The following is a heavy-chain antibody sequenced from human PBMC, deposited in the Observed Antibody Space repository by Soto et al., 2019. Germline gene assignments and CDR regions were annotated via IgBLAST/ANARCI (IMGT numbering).Heavy chain of an antibody. CDR1: GYTFTNYL. D-gene: IGHD3-22*01. Sequence: QVQLVQSGGEVKKPGASVKVSCKASGYTFTNYLITWVRQAPGPGLEWMGWIAAYNLNTNYAEKFKGRVTMTIDTSTDTAYMELRSLRSDDTAVYYCARDLHTSSGYPGNPYYLDYWGQGTLVTVSS. V-gene: IGHV1-18*01. J-gene: IGHJ4*02. CDR2: IAAYNLNT. CDR3: ARDLHTSSGYPGNPYYLDY.